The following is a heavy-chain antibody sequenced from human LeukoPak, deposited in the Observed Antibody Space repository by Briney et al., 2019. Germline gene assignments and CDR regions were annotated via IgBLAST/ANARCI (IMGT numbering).Heavy chain of an antibody. V-gene: IGHV1-18*01. D-gene: IGHD4-17*01. CDR1: GYTFTSYG. J-gene: IGHJ4*02. Sequence: ASVKVSCKASGYTFTSYGISWARQAPGQGLEWMGWISAYNGNTNYAQKLQGRVTMTTDASTSTAYMELRSLRSDDTAVYYCARGRTGYGDYFARPARTYYFDYWGQGTLVTVSS. CDR3: ARGRTGYGDYFARPARTYYFDY. CDR2: ISAYNGNT.